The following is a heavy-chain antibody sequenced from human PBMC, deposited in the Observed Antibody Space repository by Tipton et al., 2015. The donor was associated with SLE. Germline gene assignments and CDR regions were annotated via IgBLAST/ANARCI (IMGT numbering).Heavy chain of an antibody. Sequence: TLSLTCTASGGSISSYYWSWIRQSPGKGLEWIGYIYYSGSTNYNPSLKSRVTISVDTSKNQLSLERSSVTAADTAVYYCARGGYCTGGVCYNWYFDLWGRGALVTVSS. CDR1: GGSISSYY. V-gene: IGHV4-59*01. D-gene: IGHD2-8*02. CDR3: ARGGYCTGGVCYNWYFDL. J-gene: IGHJ2*01. CDR2: IYYSGST.